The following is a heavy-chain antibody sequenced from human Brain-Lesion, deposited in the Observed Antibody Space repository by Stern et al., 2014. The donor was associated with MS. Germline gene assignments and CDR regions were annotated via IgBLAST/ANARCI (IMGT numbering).Heavy chain of an antibody. V-gene: IGHV1-8*01. J-gene: IGHJ4*02. Sequence: VQLLESGAEVKQPGASVKVSCKASGYTFSSYDITWVRQASGHGLEWMGWMNPYSGNTGYAQKFKGRVSMTSDPSISTVYMELTSLTSDDTAVYFCARAVRNQLLSEYWGQGTLVTVSS. CDR2: MNPYSGNT. CDR1: GYTFSSYD. CDR3: ARAVRNQLLSEY. D-gene: IGHD2-2*01.